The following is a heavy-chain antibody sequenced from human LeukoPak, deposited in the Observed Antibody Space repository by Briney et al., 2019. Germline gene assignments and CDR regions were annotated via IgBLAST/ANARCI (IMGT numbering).Heavy chain of an antibody. CDR2: INNDAKEK. CDR1: GFTFRNYW. CDR3: ARSGSPGSVDY. V-gene: IGHV3-7*01. J-gene: IGHJ4*02. Sequence: AGGSLRLSCAASGFTFRNYWMGWVRQTPGKGLEWVANINNDAKEKYYVDSVKGRFTISRDNAKNSLYLLVNSLRAEDTAVYYCARSGSPGSVDYWGKGTLVTVSS. D-gene: IGHD6-25*01.